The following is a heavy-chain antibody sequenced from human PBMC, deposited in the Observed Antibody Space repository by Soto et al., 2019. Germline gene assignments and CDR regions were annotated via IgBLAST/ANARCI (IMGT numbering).Heavy chain of an antibody. CDR3: AKAGDSGYGSYYYYGMDV. D-gene: IGHD5-12*01. CDR2: ISYDGSNK. Sequence: GGSLRLSCAASGFTFSSYGVHWVRQAPGKGLEWVAVISYDGSNKYYADSVKGRFTISRDNSKNTLYLQMSSLRAEDTAVYYCAKAGDSGYGSYYYYGMDVWGQGTTVTVSS. V-gene: IGHV3-30*18. J-gene: IGHJ6*02. CDR1: GFTFSSYG.